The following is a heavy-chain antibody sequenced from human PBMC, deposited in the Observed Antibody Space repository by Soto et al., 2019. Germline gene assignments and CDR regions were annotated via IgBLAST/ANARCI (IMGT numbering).Heavy chain of an antibody. J-gene: IGHJ4*02. CDR1: GFVFSNYG. D-gene: IGHD3-16*01. Sequence: QVQVVESGGGVVQPGRSLRLSCAASGFVFSNYGMHWVRQAPGKGLEWVAVISNDGNDEYYIDSVKGRFTISRDNSKNTLYLQMNTLNTEDRDLYCCAKDIHRGRNHLGADYWGQGTLVTVSS. CDR3: AKDIHRGRNHLGADY. V-gene: IGHV3-30*18. CDR2: ISNDGNDE.